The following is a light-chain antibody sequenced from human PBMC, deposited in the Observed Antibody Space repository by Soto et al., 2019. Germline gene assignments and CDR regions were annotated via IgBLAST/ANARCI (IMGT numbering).Light chain of an antibody. CDR1: QSVSSY. CDR3: QQRSNWPPLT. J-gene: IGKJ4*01. CDR2: DAS. Sequence: EIVLTQSPATLSLSPGERATLSCRASQSVSSYLAWYQQKPGQAPRLLIYDASNRATGIPARFSGCGSGTDFTLTISSLEPEDFAVYYCQQRSNWPPLTFGGGTKVDI. V-gene: IGKV3-11*01.